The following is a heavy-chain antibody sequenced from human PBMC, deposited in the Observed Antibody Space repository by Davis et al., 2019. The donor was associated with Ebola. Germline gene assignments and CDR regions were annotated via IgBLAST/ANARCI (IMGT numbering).Heavy chain of an antibody. CDR1: GFTFSSYA. V-gene: IGHV3-23*01. CDR3: AKMTTGTFYYYYGMDV. CDR2: ISCSGGST. J-gene: IGHJ6*02. D-gene: IGHD4-17*01. Sequence: GGSLRLSCAASGFTFSSYAMSWVRQAPGRGLEWVSAISCSGGSTYYADSVKGRFTIPRDNSKNTLYLQMTSLRAEDTAVYYCAKMTTGTFYYYYGMDVWGQGTTVTVSS.